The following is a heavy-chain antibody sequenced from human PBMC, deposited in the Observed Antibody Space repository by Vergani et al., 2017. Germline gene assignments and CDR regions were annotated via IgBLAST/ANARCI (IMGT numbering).Heavy chain of an antibody. CDR3: ARVNTETNGHLYYYYYMDV. CDR2: IDHTGRP. Sequence: QVQLQQWGGGLLKPSETLSLTCVVNGGSFTSYHWTWIRQSPGEGLEWVGDIDHTGRPDYNPPLKRRRTMSVDKSRNQFTLTLKSVTATDTAIYFGARVNTETNGHLYYYYYMDVWGQGTAVTVS. J-gene: IGHJ6*03. V-gene: IGHV4-34*01. D-gene: IGHD4-11*01. CDR1: GGSFTSYH.